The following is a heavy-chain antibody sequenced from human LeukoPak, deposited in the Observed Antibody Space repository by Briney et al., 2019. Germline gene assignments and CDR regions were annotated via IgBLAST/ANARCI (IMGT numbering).Heavy chain of an antibody. D-gene: IGHD6-19*01. J-gene: IGHJ6*02. CDR2: ISGSGGTT. Sequence: GGSLRLSCAASGFTFSSYAMSWVRQAPGKGLEWVSGISGSGGTTYYADSVKGRFTISRDNSKNTLYLQMNSLRAEDTAVYYCAKDHRSSVYYYYSMDVWGQGTTVTVSS. CDR1: GFTFSSYA. CDR3: AKDHRSSVYYYYSMDV. V-gene: IGHV3-23*01.